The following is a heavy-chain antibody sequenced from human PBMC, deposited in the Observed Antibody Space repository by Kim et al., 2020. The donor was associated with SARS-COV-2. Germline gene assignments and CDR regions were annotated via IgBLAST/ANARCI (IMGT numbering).Heavy chain of an antibody. V-gene: IGHV4-59*08. CDR2: IYYIGST. Sequence: SETLSLTCTVSGGSISSYYWSWIRQPPGKGLEWIGYIYYIGSTNYNPSLKSRVTISVDTSKNHFSLRLSSVTAADTAVYYCARPSRPYSNYNDAFDFWGQGTMVTVSS. CDR1: GGSISSYY. J-gene: IGHJ3*01. D-gene: IGHD4-4*01. CDR3: ARPSRPYSNYNDAFDF.